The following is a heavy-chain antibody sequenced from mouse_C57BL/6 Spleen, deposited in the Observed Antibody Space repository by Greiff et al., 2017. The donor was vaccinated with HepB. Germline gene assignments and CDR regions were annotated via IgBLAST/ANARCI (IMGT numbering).Heavy chain of an antibody. CDR2: ISDGGSYT. Sequence: EVKLMESGGGLVKPGGSLKLSCAASGFTFSSYAMSWVRQTPEKRLEWVATISDGGSYTYYPDNVKGRFTISRDNAKNNLYLQMSHLKSEDTAMYYCARAYGSSWGQGTLVTVSA. D-gene: IGHD1-1*01. CDR3: ARAYGSS. V-gene: IGHV5-4*03. J-gene: IGHJ3*01. CDR1: GFTFSSYA.